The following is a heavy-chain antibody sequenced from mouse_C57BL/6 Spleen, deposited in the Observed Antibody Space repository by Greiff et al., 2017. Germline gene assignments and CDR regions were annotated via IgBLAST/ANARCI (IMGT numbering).Heavy chain of an antibody. CDR3: TRNSITTVVATRFAY. D-gene: IGHD1-1*01. V-gene: IGHV1-15*01. J-gene: IGHJ3*01. Sequence: VQLQQSGAELVRPGASVTLSCKASGYTFTDYEMHWVKQTPVHGLEWIGAIDPETGGTAYNQKFKGKAILTADKSSSTAYMELRSLTSEDSAVYYCTRNSITTVVATRFAYWGQGTLVTVSA. CDR1: GYTFTDYE. CDR2: IDPETGGT.